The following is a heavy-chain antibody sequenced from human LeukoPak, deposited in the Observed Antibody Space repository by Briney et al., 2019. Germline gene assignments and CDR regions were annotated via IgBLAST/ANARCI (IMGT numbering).Heavy chain of an antibody. V-gene: IGHV1-8*01. CDR2: VNPNSGNT. Sequence: ASVKVSCKASGYTFTSYDINWVRQATGQGLEWMGWVNPNSGNTGYAQKFQGRVTMTRNTSISTAYMELSSLRSEDTAVYYCARGVSSTNNYYYGMDVWGQGTTVTVSS. J-gene: IGHJ6*02. CDR1: GYTFTSYD. CDR3: ARGVSSTNNYYYGMDV. D-gene: IGHD2-2*01.